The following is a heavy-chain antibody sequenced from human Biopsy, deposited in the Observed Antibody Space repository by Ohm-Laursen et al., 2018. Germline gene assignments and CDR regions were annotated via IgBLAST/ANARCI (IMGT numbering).Heavy chain of an antibody. J-gene: IGHJ4*02. Sequence: SSVKVSCKASGYTFTSHDINWVRQATGQGLEWMGWMSPNTGNTVYAQRFQDRVTMTSDTSTGTAYMELTSLTSDDTAVYFCARWETSLGLSLGSWGQGTLVAVSS. CDR3: ARWETSLGLSLGS. D-gene: IGHD1-26*01. V-gene: IGHV1-8*01. CDR1: GYTFTSHD. CDR2: MSPNTGNT.